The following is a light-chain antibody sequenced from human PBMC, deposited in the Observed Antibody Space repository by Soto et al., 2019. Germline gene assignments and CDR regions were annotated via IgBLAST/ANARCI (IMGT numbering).Light chain of an antibody. CDR2: GAS. Sequence: PGSRVPLSCRASQTVSSSSLTWCQQKPGQAPGLLIYGASTRATAIPARFSGSGSGTDFTLTISSLQSEDFAVYYCQQYNNWPWTFGQGTKVDIK. V-gene: IGKV3D-15*01. CDR1: QTVSSS. CDR3: QQYNNWPWT. J-gene: IGKJ1*01.